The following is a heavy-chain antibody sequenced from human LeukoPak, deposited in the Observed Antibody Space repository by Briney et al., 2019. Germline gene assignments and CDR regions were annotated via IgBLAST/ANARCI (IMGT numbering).Heavy chain of an antibody. J-gene: IGHJ5*02. CDR3: AREAVTPGGNWFDP. CDR2: IYYSGST. Sequence: PSETLSLTCTVSGGSISSGDYYWSWIRQPPGKGLVWIGYIYYSGSTYYNPSLKSRVTISVDTSKNQFSLKLSSVTAADTAVYYCAREAVTPGGNWFDPWGQGTLVTVSS. D-gene: IGHD3-10*01. CDR1: GGSISSGDYY. V-gene: IGHV4-30-4*08.